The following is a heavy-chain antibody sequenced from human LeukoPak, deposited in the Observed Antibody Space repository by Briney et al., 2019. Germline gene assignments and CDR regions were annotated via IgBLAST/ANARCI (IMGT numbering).Heavy chain of an antibody. D-gene: IGHD5-18*01. CDR1: GFTFDDYG. J-gene: IGHJ6*03. V-gene: IGHV3-20*04. Sequence: GGSLRLSCAASGFTFDDYGMSWVRQAPGKGLEWVSGINWNGGSTGYADSVKGRFTISRDNAKHSLYLQMNSLRAEDTALYYCARDHTAFYYYMDVWGKGTTVTVSS. CDR2: INWNGGST. CDR3: ARDHTAFYYYMDV.